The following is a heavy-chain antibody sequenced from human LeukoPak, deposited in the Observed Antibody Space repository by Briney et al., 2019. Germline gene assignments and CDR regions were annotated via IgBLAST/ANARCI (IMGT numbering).Heavy chain of an antibody. CDR1: GGSFSGYY. CDR2: INHSGST. J-gene: IGHJ6*03. Sequence: PSETLSLTCAVYGGSFSGYYWSWIRQPPGKGLEWIGEINHSGSTNYNPSLKSRVTISVDTSKNQFSLKLSSVTAADTAVYYCARVRSSWYLASYYYMDVWGKGTTVTISS. V-gene: IGHV4-34*01. CDR3: ARVRSSWYLASYYYMDV. D-gene: IGHD6-13*01.